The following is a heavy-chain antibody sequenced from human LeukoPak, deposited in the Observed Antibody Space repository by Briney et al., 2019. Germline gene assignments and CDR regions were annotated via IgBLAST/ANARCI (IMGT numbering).Heavy chain of an antibody. D-gene: IGHD6-6*01. CDR1: GLTLSIYS. CDR2: ISSISSYI. J-gene: IGHJ4*02. V-gene: IGHV3-21*01. Sequence: GGSLRLSCVASGLTLSIYSMNWVRQAPGKGLGWDSSISSISSYIFYADSVKSRFTISRDNAKNSLYLQMNSLTAEDTAMYYCARGGVEYGRSSGVDYWGQGTLVTVSS. CDR3: ARGGVEYGRSSGVDY.